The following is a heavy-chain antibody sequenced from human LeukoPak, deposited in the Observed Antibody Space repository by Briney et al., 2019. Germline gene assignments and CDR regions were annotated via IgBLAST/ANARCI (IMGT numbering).Heavy chain of an antibody. J-gene: IGHJ4*02. CDR3: ARGRVDTAMVSNY. CDR1: GFTLSTNA. Sequence: PGGSLRLSCLTSGFTLSTNAMSWVRQAPGKGLEWVAVIWYDGSNKYYADSVKGRFTISRDNSKNTLYLQMNSLRAEDTAVYYCARGRVDTAMVSNYWGQGTLVTVSS. D-gene: IGHD5-18*01. V-gene: IGHV3-33*08. CDR2: IWYDGSNK.